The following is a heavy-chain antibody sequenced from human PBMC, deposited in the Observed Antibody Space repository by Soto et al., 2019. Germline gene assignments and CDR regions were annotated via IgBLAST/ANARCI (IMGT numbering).Heavy chain of an antibody. Sequence: SETLSLTCTVSGGSISSGGYFWSWIRQHPGKGLEWIGYISYSGTTYYNPSLKSRVTISLDTSKNQFPLKLSSVTAADTAVYYCARDCSGGSCNAYGMDVWGQGTTVTVSS. V-gene: IGHV4-31*03. CDR2: ISYSGTT. CDR3: ARDCSGGSCNAYGMDV. D-gene: IGHD2-15*01. J-gene: IGHJ6*02. CDR1: GGSISSGGYF.